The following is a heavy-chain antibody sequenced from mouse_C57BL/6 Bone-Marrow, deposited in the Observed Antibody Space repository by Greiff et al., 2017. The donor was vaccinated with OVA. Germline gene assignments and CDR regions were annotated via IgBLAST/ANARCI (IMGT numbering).Heavy chain of an antibody. CDR1: GFTFSDYG. V-gene: IGHV5-17*01. D-gene: IGHD1-1*01. Sequence: EVQRVESGGGLVKPGGSLKLSCAASGFTFSDYGMHWVRQAPEKGLEWVAYISSGSSTIYYADTVKGRFTISRDNAKNTLFLQMTSLRSEDTAMYYCARGGNYGSRGYYAMDYWGQGTSVTVSS. CDR3: ARGGNYGSRGYYAMDY. CDR2: ISSGSSTI. J-gene: IGHJ4*01.